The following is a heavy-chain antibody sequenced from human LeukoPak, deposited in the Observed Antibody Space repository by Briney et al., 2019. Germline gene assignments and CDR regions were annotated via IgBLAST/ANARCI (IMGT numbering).Heavy chain of an antibody. J-gene: IGHJ4*02. D-gene: IGHD3-22*01. CDR1: GFTFSSYS. V-gene: IGHV3-21*01. Sequence: GGSLRLSCPASGFTFSSYSMNWVRQAPGKGLEWVSSISSSSSYIYYADSVKGRFTISRDNAKNSLYLQMNSLRAEDTAVYYCARVDFDDSSGPDYWGQGTLVTVSS. CDR2: ISSSSSYI. CDR3: ARVDFDDSSGPDY.